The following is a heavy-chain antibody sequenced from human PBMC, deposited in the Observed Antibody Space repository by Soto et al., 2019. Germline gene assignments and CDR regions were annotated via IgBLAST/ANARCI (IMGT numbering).Heavy chain of an antibody. CDR2: ISGMEDRT. V-gene: IGHV3-23*01. D-gene: IGHD3-10*01. J-gene: IGHJ4*02. Sequence: LQSGGGIAQPGGSLRLSCTASGFNLRDQALSWVRQAPGGGLEWVSGISGMEDRTNYADFVKGRFFISKDRATNTLNLQMNGLRDYDTAVYYCAKTYTGGWGQGTQVTVSS. CDR3: AKTYTGG. CDR1: GFNLRDQA.